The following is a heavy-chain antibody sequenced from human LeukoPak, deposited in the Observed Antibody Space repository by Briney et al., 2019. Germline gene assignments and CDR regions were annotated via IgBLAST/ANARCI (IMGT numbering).Heavy chain of an antibody. V-gene: IGHV3-23*01. D-gene: IGHD1-1*01. CDR2: ISGSGGST. J-gene: IGHJ3*02. Sequence: PGGSLRLSCAASGFTFSSYAMSWVRQAPGKGLEWVSAISGSGGSTYYADSVKGRFTISRDNAKNSLYLQMNSLRAEDTAVYYCARRMLENRDAFDIWGQGTMVTVSS. CDR3: ARRMLENRDAFDI. CDR1: GFTFSSYA.